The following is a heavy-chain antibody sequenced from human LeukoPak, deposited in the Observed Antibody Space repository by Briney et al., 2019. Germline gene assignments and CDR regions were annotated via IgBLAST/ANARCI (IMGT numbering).Heavy chain of an antibody. D-gene: IGHD3-16*01. Sequence: SETLSLTCTVSGGSISSYYWSWIRQPAGKGLEWIGRIYTSGSTNYNPSRKSRVTMSVDTSKNQFSLKLSSVTAADTAVYYCARDRVLYYYYGMDVWGQGTTVTVSS. CDR1: GGSISSYY. CDR3: ARDRVLYYYYGMDV. V-gene: IGHV4-4*07. J-gene: IGHJ6*02. CDR2: IYTSGST.